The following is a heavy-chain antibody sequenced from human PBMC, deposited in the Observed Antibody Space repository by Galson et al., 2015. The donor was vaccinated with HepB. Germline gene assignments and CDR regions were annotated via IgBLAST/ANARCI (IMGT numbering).Heavy chain of an antibody. CDR2: IYYSGST. D-gene: IGHD6-13*01. CDR3: ARDVAAAGTLDY. CDR1: GGSISTGGYY. Sequence: TLSLTCIVSGGSISTGGYYWNWIRQHPGKGLEWIGYIYYSGSTRYNPSLKSRVTISVDTSKNQFSLRLSSVTAADTAVYFCARDVAAAGTLDYWGQGTLVTVSS. V-gene: IGHV4-31*03. J-gene: IGHJ4*02.